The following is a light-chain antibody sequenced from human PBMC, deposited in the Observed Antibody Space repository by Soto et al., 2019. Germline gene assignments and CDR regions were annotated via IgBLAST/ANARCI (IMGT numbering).Light chain of an antibody. V-gene: IGKV1-33*01. CDR1: QDINKY. Sequence: DIQMTQSPPSLSASVGDRITITCQASQDINKYLNWYQQKLGKAPKLLIYDASNLQRGVPSRFSGSGSGTHFSLSISSLQPEDIATYYCQQSENGPLTFGGGPKVDIK. CDR3: QQSENGPLT. CDR2: DAS. J-gene: IGKJ4*01.